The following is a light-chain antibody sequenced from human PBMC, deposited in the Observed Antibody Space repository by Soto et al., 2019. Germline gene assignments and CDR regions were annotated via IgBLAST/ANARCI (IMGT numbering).Light chain of an antibody. V-gene: IGKV3-15*01. CDR2: GAS. CDR3: HQYNNWPRT. CDR1: QSVRTN. J-gene: IGKJ1*01. Sequence: EVVLTQSPATLSVSAGGTVTLSCRASQSVRTNVAWYQQIPGQAPRLLVYGASTRATGIPARFSGSGSGTEFSLTISSLQSEDFALYFCHQYNNWPRTFGQGTKVDIK.